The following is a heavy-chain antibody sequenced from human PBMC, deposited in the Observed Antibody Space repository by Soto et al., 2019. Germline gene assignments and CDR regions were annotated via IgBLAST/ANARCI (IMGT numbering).Heavy chain of an antibody. Sequence: PGGSLRLSCAASGFTFSNAWMSWVRQAPGKGLEWVGRIKSKTDGGTTDYAAPVKGRFTISRDDSKNTLYLQMNSLKTEDTAVYYCTTEEEGYCSGGSCYWFDPWGQGTLVTAPQ. J-gene: IGHJ5*02. CDR1: GFTFSNAW. CDR2: IKSKTDGGTT. D-gene: IGHD2-15*01. CDR3: TTEEEGYCSGGSCYWFDP. V-gene: IGHV3-15*01.